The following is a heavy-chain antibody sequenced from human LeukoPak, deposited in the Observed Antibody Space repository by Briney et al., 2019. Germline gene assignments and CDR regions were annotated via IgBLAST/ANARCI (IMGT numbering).Heavy chain of an antibody. D-gene: IGHD3-22*01. Sequence: SETLSLTCTVSGGSISGYYWSWIRQPPGKGLEWIGEINHSGSTNYNPSLKSRVTISVDTSKNQFSLKLSSVTAADTAVYYCARRRVVVITFDYWGQGTLVTVSS. J-gene: IGHJ4*02. CDR3: ARRRVVVITFDY. V-gene: IGHV4-34*01. CDR1: GGSISGYY. CDR2: INHSGST.